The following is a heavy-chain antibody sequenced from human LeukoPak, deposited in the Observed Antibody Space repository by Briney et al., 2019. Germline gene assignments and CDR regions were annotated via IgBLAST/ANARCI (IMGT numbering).Heavy chain of an antibody. J-gene: IGHJ6*03. Sequence: HPGGSLRLSCAASGFTVSSNYMSWVRQAPGKGLEWVSVIYSGGSTYYADSVKGRFTISRDNSKNTLYLQMNSLRAEDTAVYYCAGEKVYLGLYYYYYMDVWGKGTPVTVSS. CDR1: GFTVSSNY. D-gene: IGHD2-8*01. CDR3: AGEKVYLGLYYYYYMDV. CDR2: IYSGGST. V-gene: IGHV3-53*01.